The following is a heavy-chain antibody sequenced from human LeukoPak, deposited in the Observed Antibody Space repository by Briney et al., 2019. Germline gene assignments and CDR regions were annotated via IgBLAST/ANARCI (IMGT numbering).Heavy chain of an antibody. D-gene: IGHD3-22*01. Sequence: ASVKVSCKASGYTFTNYAMNWVRQAPEQGLEWMGWINPNSGGTNYAQKFQGRVTMTRDTSISTAYMELSRLRSDDTAVYYCARDLVSYYYDSSGPPDYWGQGTRVTVSS. CDR2: INPNSGGT. V-gene: IGHV1-2*02. CDR3: ARDLVSYYYDSSGPPDY. J-gene: IGHJ4*02. CDR1: GYTFTNYA.